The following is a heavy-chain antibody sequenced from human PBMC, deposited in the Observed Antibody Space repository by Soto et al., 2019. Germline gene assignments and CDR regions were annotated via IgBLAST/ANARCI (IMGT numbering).Heavy chain of an antibody. CDR3: ARLGYCTGSSCTNWYFDL. CDR1: GYIFTSHW. Sequence: GESLKISCKGSGYIFTSHWISWVRQMPGEGLEWMGRIDPTDSYTVYSPSFKGHVSFSTDKSISTAYLQWSSLKASDTAIYYCARLGYCTGSSCTNWYFDLWGRGTLVTVSS. CDR2: IDPTDSYT. J-gene: IGHJ2*01. D-gene: IGHD2-8*02. V-gene: IGHV5-10-1*01.